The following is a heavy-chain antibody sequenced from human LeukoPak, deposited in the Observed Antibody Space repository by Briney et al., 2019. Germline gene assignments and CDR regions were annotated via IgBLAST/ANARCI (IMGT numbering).Heavy chain of an antibody. CDR2: IFHSGNT. CDR1: GYYISSGYY. Sequence: PSETLSLTCAVSGYYISSGYYWGWFRQPPGKGLEWIGCIFHSGNTYYNPSLKSRVSISVDTSKNQFSLKLTSVTAADTAVYYCARQGGSSSPYYYYYMDVWGKGTTVTVSS. CDR3: ARQGGSSSPYYYYYMDV. V-gene: IGHV4-38-2*01. J-gene: IGHJ6*03. D-gene: IGHD6-13*01.